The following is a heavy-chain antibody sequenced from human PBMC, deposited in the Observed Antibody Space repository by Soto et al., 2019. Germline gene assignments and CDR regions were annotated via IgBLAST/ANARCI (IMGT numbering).Heavy chain of an antibody. Sequence: GGSLRLSCAASGFTFSSYAMSWVRQAPGKGLEWVSAISGSGGSTYYADSAKGRFTISRDNSKNTLYLQMNSLRAEDTAVYYCAKGLVALSGTSATMGGKPDPSYYYYYYMDVWGKGTTVTVSS. CDR1: GFTFSSYA. CDR3: AKGLVALSGTSATMGGKPDPSYYYYYYMDV. J-gene: IGHJ6*03. D-gene: IGHD2-2*01. CDR2: ISGSGGST. V-gene: IGHV3-23*01.